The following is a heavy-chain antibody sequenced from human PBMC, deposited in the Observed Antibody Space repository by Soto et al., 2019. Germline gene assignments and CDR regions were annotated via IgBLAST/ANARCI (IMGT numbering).Heavy chain of an antibody. Sequence: ASVKVSCKASGYTFTSYGINWVRQAPGRGLEWMGLINPGNGNTKYSQQFQGRVIIDRDTSASTAYMELSSLRSEDTAVYYCARGGYFDSSNYLSXWGLVTLVTVSX. V-gene: IGHV1-3*01. CDR2: INPGNGNT. CDR3: ARGGYFDSSNYLSX. CDR1: GYTFTSYG. D-gene: IGHD3-22*01. J-gene: IGHJ4*02.